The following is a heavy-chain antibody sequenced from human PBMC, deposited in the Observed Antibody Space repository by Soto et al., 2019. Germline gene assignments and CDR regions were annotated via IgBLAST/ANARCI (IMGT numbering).Heavy chain of an antibody. V-gene: IGHV4-59*08. Sequence: SETLSLTCTVSGGSISSYYWSWIRQPPGKGLEWIGYIYYSGSTNYNPSLKSRVTISVDTSKNQFSLKLSSVTAADTAVYYCARGYDFWSGQNDYYYMDVWGKGTTVTVSS. CDR2: IYYSGST. CDR1: GGSISSYY. CDR3: ARGYDFWSGQNDYYYMDV. J-gene: IGHJ6*03. D-gene: IGHD3-3*01.